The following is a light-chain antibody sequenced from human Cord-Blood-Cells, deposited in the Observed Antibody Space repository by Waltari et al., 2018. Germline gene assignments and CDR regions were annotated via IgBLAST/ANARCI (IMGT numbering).Light chain of an antibody. V-gene: IGKV1-39*01. CDR2: AAS. CDR3: HQSYSTPLT. J-gene: IGKJ4*01. Sequence: DIQMTQSPYSLSASVGDRVTITCRASQSISSYLNWYQQKPGKAPKLLIYAASSLQSGVPSRFRCSGSRTDFTLTISSLQPEVFATYYFHQSYSTPLTFGVVTKVEIK. CDR1: QSISSY.